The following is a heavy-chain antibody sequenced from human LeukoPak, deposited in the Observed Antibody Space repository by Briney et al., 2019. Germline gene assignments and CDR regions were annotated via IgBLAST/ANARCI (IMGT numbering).Heavy chain of an antibody. CDR1: GFTFDDYA. D-gene: IGHD5-12*01. CDR3: AKGIRGATIRDGMDV. V-gene: IGHV3-9*01. CDR2: ISWISDSI. J-gene: IGHJ6*02. Sequence: GGSLRLSCAASGFTFDDYAMHWVRQAPGKGLEWVSGISWISDSIDYADPVKGRFTISRDNAKNSLYLQMNSLRAEDTALYYCAKGIRGATIRDGMDVWGQGTTVTVSS.